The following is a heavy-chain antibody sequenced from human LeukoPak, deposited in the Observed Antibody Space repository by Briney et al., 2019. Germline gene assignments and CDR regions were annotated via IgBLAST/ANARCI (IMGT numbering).Heavy chain of an antibody. CDR1: GGSISRNSYY. D-gene: IGHD6-19*01. CDR3: ARRTGFDSGHYLDY. Sequence: PSETLSLTCTVSGGSISRNSYYWGWIRQPPGKGLEWIGSIYYSGSTYYYPSLKSRVTISIDTSKNQFSLKLSSVTAADTAVYYCARRTGFDSGHYLDYWGQGILVTVSS. J-gene: IGHJ4*02. V-gene: IGHV4-39*01. CDR2: IYYSGST.